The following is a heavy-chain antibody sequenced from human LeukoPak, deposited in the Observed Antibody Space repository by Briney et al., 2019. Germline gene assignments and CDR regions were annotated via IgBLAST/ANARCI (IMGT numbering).Heavy chain of an antibody. Sequence: PGGSLRLSCAASGFNVSNNYMSWVRQAPGKGLEWVSVIYRGGSTYYADSVKGRFTMSRDNSKNTVYLQMDSLRAEDTAVYYCARAFYYDSSGYYYVYYYYYGMDVWGQGTTVTVSS. D-gene: IGHD3-22*01. J-gene: IGHJ6*02. CDR3: ARAFYYDSSGYYYVYYYYYGMDV. CDR1: GFNVSNNY. CDR2: IYRGGST. V-gene: IGHV3-53*01.